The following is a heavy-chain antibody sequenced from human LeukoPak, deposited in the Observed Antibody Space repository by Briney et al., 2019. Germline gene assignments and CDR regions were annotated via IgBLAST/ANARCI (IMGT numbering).Heavy chain of an antibody. CDR1: GGTLNSFY. D-gene: IGHD4-23*01. CDR2: VYYTGNT. CDR3: ARWNAVITSLDY. J-gene: IGHJ4*02. V-gene: IGHV4-59*08. Sequence: SSETLSLTCSVSGGTLNSFYWSWIRQPPGKGLEYIGYVYYTGNTKYKPSLRRRVTMSADTSKNQYSLKLNSVTAADTAVYYCARWNAVITSLDYWGQGILVAVSS.